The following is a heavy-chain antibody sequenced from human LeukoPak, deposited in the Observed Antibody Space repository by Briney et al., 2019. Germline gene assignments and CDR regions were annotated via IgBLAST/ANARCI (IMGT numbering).Heavy chain of an antibody. CDR3: ARQLWFGELSSADY. V-gene: IGHV1-2*02. Sequence: ASVKVSCKASGYSFTGHYMHWVRQAPGQGLEWMGWINPKSGGTNYAQKFQGRVTMTRDTSISTAYMELSRLRSDDTAVYYCARQLWFGELSSADYWGQGTLVTVSS. D-gene: IGHD3-10*01. J-gene: IGHJ4*02. CDR2: INPKSGGT. CDR1: GYSFTGHY.